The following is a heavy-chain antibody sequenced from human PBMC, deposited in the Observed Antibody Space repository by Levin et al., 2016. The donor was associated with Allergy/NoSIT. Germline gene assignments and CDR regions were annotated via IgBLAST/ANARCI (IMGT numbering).Heavy chain of an antibody. CDR2: INTNTGNP. J-gene: IGHJ6*02. Sequence: ASVKVSCKASGYTFTSYAMNWVRQAPGQGLEWMGWINTNTGNPTYAQGFTGRFVFSLDTSVSTAYLQISSLKAEDTAVYYCARRWFGEPTGGMDVWGQGTTVTVSS. CDR1: GYTFTSYA. V-gene: IGHV7-4-1*02. D-gene: IGHD3-10*01. CDR3: ARRWFGEPTGGMDV.